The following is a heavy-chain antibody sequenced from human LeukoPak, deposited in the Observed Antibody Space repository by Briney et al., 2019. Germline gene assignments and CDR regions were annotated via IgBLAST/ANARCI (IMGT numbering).Heavy chain of an antibody. D-gene: IGHD6-19*01. CDR1: GGTFSSYA. J-gene: IGHJ5*02. V-gene: IGHV1-69*13. CDR2: IIPIFGTA. Sequence: SVKVSCKASGGTFSSYAISWVRQAPGQGLEWMGGIIPIFGTANYAQKFQGRVTITADESTSTAYMELSSLRSEDTAVYYCARDGARGKSSVAGTGWFDPWGQGTLVTVSP. CDR3: ARDGARGKSSVAGTGWFDP.